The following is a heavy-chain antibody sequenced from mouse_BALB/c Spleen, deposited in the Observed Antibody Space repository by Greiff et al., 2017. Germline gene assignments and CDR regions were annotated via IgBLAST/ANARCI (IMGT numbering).Heavy chain of an antibody. J-gene: IGHJ2*01. CDR2: ISSGSSTI. CDR3: ARSGGNQHFDY. V-gene: IGHV5-17*02. Sequence: EVKLMESGGGLVQPGGSLKLSCAASGFTFSSFGMHWVRQAPEKGLEWVAYISSGSSTIYYADTVKGRFTISRDNPKNTLFLQMTSLRSEDTAMYYCARSGGNQHFDYWGQGTTLTVSS. CDR1: GFTFSSFG. D-gene: IGHD2-1*01.